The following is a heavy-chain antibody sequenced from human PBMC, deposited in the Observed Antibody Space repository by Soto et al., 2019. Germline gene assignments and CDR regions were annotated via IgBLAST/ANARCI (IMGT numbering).Heavy chain of an antibody. CDR1: GGTFSSYA. D-gene: IGHD2-21*02. CDR3: ATVPTARGYYYYGMDV. V-gene: IGHV1-69*01. Sequence: QVQLVQSGAEVKKPGSSVKVSCKASGGTFSSYAISWVRQVPGQGLEWMGGIIPIFGTANYAQKFQGRVTITADESTSTAYMELSSLRSEDTAVYYCATVPTARGYYYYGMDVWGQGTTVTVSS. J-gene: IGHJ6*02. CDR2: IIPIFGTA.